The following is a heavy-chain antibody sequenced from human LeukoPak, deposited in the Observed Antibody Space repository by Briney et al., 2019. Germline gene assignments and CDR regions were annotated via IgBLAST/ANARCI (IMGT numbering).Heavy chain of an antibody. D-gene: IGHD6-19*01. CDR1: GGSFSGYY. CDR3: ARDLKWLVFDY. Sequence: SETLSLTCAVYGGSFSGYYWSWIRQPPGKGLEWIGRIYTSGSANYNPSLKSRVTMSVDTSKNQFSLKLSSVTAADTAVYYCARDLKWLVFDYWGQGTLVTVSS. V-gene: IGHV4-4*07. J-gene: IGHJ4*02. CDR2: IYTSGSA.